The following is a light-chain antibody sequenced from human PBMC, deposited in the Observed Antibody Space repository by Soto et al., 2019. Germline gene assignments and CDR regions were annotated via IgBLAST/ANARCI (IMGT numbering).Light chain of an antibody. Sequence: DIQMTQSPSLLSASVGDRVTITCRASETISHFLNWYQQKPGKAPKLLIYDASSLQSGVPSRFSGSGSGADFTLTISSLQPEDFATYYCLQHNTYPLTFGQGTKVDIK. CDR2: DAS. CDR3: LQHNTYPLT. J-gene: IGKJ1*01. CDR1: ETISHF. V-gene: IGKV1-39*01.